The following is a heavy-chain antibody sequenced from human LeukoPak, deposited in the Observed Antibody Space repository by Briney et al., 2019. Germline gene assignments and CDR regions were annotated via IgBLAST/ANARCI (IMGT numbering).Heavy chain of an antibody. CDR1: GYTFTSYY. J-gene: IGHJ4*02. CDR3: AATYYYDSSGYYYHAPPDY. Sequence: ASVKASCKASGYTFTSYYMHWVRQAPGQGLEWMGIINPSGGSTSYAQKFQGRVTMTRNTSTSTVYMELSSLRPEDTAVYYCAATYYYDSSGYYYHAPPDYWGQGTLVTVSS. CDR2: INPSGGST. V-gene: IGHV1-46*03. D-gene: IGHD3-22*01.